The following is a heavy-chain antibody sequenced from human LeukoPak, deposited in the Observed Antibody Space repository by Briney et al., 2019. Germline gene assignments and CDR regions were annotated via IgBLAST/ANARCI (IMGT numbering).Heavy chain of an antibody. J-gene: IGHJ6*02. V-gene: IGHV3-49*04. CDR2: IRSKAYGGTT. CDR3: TRKYYDILTGPYGMDV. D-gene: IGHD3-9*01. Sequence: GGSLRLSCTASGFTFGDYAMSWVRQAPGKGLEWVGLIRSKAYGGTTEYAASVKGRFTISRDDSKSIAYLQMNSLKTEDTAVYYCTRKYYDILTGPYGMDVWGQGTTVTVSS. CDR1: GFTFGDYA.